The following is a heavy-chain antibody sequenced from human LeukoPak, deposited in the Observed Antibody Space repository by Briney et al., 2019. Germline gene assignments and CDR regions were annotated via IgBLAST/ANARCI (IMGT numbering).Heavy chain of an antibody. CDR2: ISAYNGNT. CDR1: GYIFTSYG. J-gene: IGHJ5*02. CDR3: ARDDNYDSSGYFMNWFDP. Sequence: ASVKVSCKASGYIFTSYGISWVRQAPGQGLEWMGWISAYNGNTNHAQNFQGRVTVTTETSTSTAYMELRSLRSDDTAVYYCARDDNYDSSGYFMNWFDPWGQGTLVTVSS. V-gene: IGHV1-18*01. D-gene: IGHD3-22*01.